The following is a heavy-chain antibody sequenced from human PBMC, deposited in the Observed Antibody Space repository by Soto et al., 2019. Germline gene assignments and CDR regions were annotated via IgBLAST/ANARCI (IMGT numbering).Heavy chain of an antibody. CDR1: GFTFGSYA. D-gene: IGHD1-26*01. CDR2: VTYSGANT. CDR3: ATPSLSTGGYSSFDS. J-gene: IGHJ4*02. V-gene: IGHV3-23*01. Sequence: EVQLLESGGGLVQPGGSLRLSCAASGFTFGSYAMSWVRQAPGKGLEWVSLVTYSGANTYYAGSVTGRFTISRDNSRNTLYLQMSSLRVEDTAVYYCATPSLSTGGYSSFDSWGWGTLVTVSS.